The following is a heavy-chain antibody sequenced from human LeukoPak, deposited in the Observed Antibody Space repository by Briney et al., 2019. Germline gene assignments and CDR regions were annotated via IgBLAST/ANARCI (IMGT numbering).Heavy chain of an antibody. CDR1: GFTFSNAW. CDR2: IKSKTDGGTT. J-gene: IGHJ6*02. Sequence: GGSLRLSCAASGFTFSNAWMSWVRQAPGKGLEWVGRIKSKTDGGTTDYAAPVKGRFTISRDDSKNTLYLQMNSLKTEDTAVYYCTTGGSSWSTYYYYYGMDVWGQGTTVTVSS. CDR3: TTGGSSWSTYYYYYGMDV. V-gene: IGHV3-15*01. D-gene: IGHD6-13*01.